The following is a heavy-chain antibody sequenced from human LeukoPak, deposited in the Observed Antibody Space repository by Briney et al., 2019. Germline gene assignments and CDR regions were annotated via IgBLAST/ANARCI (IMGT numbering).Heavy chain of an antibody. CDR2: INHSGST. D-gene: IGHD6-19*01. CDR3: ARGHTFSSGWLGGSKKPKRTKHFDY. CDR1: GGSFSGYY. V-gene: IGHV4-34*01. Sequence: SETPSLTCAVYGGSFSGYYWSWIRQPPGKGLEWIGEINHSGSTNYNPSLKSRVTISVDTSKNQFSLKLSSVTAADTAVYYCARGHTFSSGWLGGSKKPKRTKHFDYWGQGTLVTVSS. J-gene: IGHJ4*02.